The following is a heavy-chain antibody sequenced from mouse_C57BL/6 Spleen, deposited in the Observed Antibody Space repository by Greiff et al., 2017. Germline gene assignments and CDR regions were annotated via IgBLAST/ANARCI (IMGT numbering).Heavy chain of an antibody. V-gene: IGHV5-16*01. J-gene: IGHJ2*01. CDR3: ARDRSNWDGRYFDY. CDR1: GFTFSDYY. CDR2: INYDGSST. Sequence: EVKLMESEGGLVQPGSSMKLSCTASGFTFSDYYMAWVRQVPEKGLEWVANINYDGSSTYYLDSLKSRFIISRDNAKNILYLQMSSLKSEDTATYYCARDRSNWDGRYFDYWGQGTTLTVSS. D-gene: IGHD4-1*01.